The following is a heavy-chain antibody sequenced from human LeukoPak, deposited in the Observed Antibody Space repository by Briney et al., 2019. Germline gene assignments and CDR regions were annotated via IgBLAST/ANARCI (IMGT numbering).Heavy chain of an antibody. V-gene: IGHV4-34*01. J-gene: IGHJ4*02. Sequence: SETLSLTCAVYGGSFSGYYWSWVRQPPGRGLEWIGEINHSGSTNYNPSLKSRATIAVDTSKNQFSLKLISVTAADTAVYYCARGTLYSGWSYYLDYWGQGTLVTVSS. CDR3: ARGTLYSGWSYYLDY. CDR1: GGSFSGYY. CDR2: INHSGST. D-gene: IGHD6-19*01.